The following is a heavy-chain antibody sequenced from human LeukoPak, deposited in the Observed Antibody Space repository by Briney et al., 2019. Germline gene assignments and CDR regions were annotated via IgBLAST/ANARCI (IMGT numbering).Heavy chain of an antibody. D-gene: IGHD5-12*01. Sequence: ASVKVSCKAYGYAFTSYYMHWVRQAPGQGLEWMGIINPSGGSTRYAQRFQGRVTMTRDTSTSTVHMELNSLRSEDTAVYYCARSGGFHYSDYEVDYWGQGTLVIVSS. CDR2: INPSGGST. J-gene: IGHJ4*02. V-gene: IGHV1-46*01. CDR3: ARSGGFHYSDYEVDY. CDR1: GYAFTSYY.